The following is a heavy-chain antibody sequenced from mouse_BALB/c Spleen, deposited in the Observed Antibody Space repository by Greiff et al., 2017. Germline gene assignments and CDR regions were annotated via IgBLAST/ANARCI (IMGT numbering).Heavy chain of an antibody. CDR2: IYPGNGDT. CDR3: ASGDYGSSPFAY. V-gene: IGHV1-12*01. CDR1: GYTFTSYN. Sequence: QVQLQQPGAELVKPGASVKMSCKASGYTFTSYNMHWVKQTPGQGLEWIGAIYPGNGDTSYNQKFKGKATLTADKSSSTAYMQLSSLTSEDSAVYYCASGDYGSSPFAYWGQGTLVTVSA. J-gene: IGHJ3*01. D-gene: IGHD1-1*01.